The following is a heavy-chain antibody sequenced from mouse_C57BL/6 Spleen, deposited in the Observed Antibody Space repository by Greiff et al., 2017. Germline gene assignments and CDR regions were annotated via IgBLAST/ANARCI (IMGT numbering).Heavy chain of an antibody. Sequence: VQLQQSGAELVRPGASVTLSCKASGYTFTDYEMHWVKQTPVHGLEWIGAIDPETGGTAYNQKFKGKAILTADKSSSTAYMELRSLTSEDSAVYYCTRGTTLSAMDYWGQGTSVTVSS. CDR2: IDPETGGT. CDR1: GYTFTDYE. CDR3: TRGTTLSAMDY. D-gene: IGHD5-5*01. J-gene: IGHJ4*01. V-gene: IGHV1-15*01.